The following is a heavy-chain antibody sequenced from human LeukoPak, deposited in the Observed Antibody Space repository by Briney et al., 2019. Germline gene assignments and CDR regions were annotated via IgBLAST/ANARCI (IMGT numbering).Heavy chain of an antibody. CDR1: DFSFTSYG. CDR2: ISAYNGST. Sequence: GASVKVSCKASDFSFTSYGMSWVRQAPGQGLEWMGWISAYNGSTKYAQKLQGRVTMTTDTSTGTAYMELRSLRPDDTAVYYCARIEGGYGDYFGPYYFDYWGQGTLVTVSS. V-gene: IGHV1-18*01. CDR3: ARIEGGYGDYFGPYYFDY. D-gene: IGHD4-17*01. J-gene: IGHJ4*02.